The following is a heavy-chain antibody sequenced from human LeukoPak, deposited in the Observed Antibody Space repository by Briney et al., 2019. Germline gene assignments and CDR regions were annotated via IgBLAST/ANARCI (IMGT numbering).Heavy chain of an antibody. D-gene: IGHD3/OR15-3a*01. CDR3: ARYGLGAHAFDI. Sequence: GGSLRLSCAASGFTVSSNYVNWVRQAPGKGLEWVSVIYSGGSTYYADSVKGRFTISRDNSKNTLYLQMNSLGAEDTAVYYCARYGLGAHAFDIWGQGTMVTVSS. CDR2: IYSGGST. J-gene: IGHJ3*02. V-gene: IGHV3-66*01. CDR1: GFTVSSNY.